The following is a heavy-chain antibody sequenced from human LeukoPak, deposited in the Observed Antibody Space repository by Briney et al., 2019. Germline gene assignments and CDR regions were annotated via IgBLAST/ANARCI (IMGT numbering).Heavy chain of an antibody. CDR3: ARVGRLGELSFPLADY. D-gene: IGHD3-16*02. CDR2: INGDGSTR. CDR1: GFTFSSFE. V-gene: IGHV3-48*03. J-gene: IGHJ4*02. Sequence: GGSLRLSCAAFGFTFSSFEMNWVRQAPGKGLEWLSYINGDGSTRYYADSVKGRSTVSRDNAKNSLYLQMNSLRVDDTAVYYCARVGRLGELSFPLADYWGQGTLVTVSS.